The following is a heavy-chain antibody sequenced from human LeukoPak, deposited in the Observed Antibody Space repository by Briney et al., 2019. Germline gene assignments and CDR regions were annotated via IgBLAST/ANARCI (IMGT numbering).Heavy chain of an antibody. Sequence: PGGSLRLSCAASGFTFSSYAMSWVRQAPGKGLEWVSAISGSGGSTYYADSVKGRFTIPRDNSKNTLYLQMNSLRAEDTAVYYCANNGSWELPVTYWGQGTLVTVSS. J-gene: IGHJ4*02. D-gene: IGHD1-26*01. CDR2: ISGSGGST. CDR3: ANNGSWELPVTY. V-gene: IGHV3-23*01. CDR1: GFTFSSYA.